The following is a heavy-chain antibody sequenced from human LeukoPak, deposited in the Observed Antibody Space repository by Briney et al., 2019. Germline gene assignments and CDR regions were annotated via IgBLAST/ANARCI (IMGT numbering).Heavy chain of an antibody. D-gene: IGHD1-26*01. Sequence: GGSLRLSCAASGFTFSSYAMSWVRQAPGKGLEWVSAISGSGGSTYYADSVKGRFTISRDNSKNTLYLQMNSLRAEDTAVYYCARDRRGSGSPFDYWGQGTLVTVSS. CDR3: ARDRRGSGSPFDY. CDR1: GFTFSSYA. J-gene: IGHJ4*02. CDR2: ISGSGGST. V-gene: IGHV3-23*01.